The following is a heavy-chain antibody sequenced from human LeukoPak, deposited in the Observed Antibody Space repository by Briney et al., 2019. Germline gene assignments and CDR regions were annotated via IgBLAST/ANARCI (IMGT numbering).Heavy chain of an antibody. CDR1: GFTLSELS. Sequence: ASVKVSCKISGFTLSELSMHWVRQAPGKGLEWMGGFDSEDAETTYAQNFQGRVTMTEDSSTGTAYMELYSLRSDDTAVYFCAAYYAAGAPSCWGQGTLVTVSS. V-gene: IGHV1-24*01. CDR2: FDSEDAET. CDR3: AAYYAAGAPSC. D-gene: IGHD2-21*01. J-gene: IGHJ4*02.